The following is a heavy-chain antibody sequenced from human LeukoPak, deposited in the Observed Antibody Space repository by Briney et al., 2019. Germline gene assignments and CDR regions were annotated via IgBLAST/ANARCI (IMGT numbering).Heavy chain of an antibody. Sequence: SETLSLTCTVSGGSISSGGYYWSWIRQPPGKGLEWIGYIYHSGSTYYNPSLKSRVTISVDRSKNQFSLKLSSVTAADTAVYYCARARSGDYFDYWGQGTLVTVSS. CDR3: ARARSGDYFDY. V-gene: IGHV4-30-2*01. D-gene: IGHD3-10*01. CDR1: GGSISSGGYY. CDR2: IYHSGST. J-gene: IGHJ4*02.